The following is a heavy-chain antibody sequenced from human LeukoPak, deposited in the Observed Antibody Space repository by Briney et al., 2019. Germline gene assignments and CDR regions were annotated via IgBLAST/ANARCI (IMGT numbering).Heavy chain of an antibody. CDR1: GYTFTGYY. D-gene: IGHD6-6*01. CDR3: ARGRATKRTGTWGAARPGYYYYYMDV. Sequence: ASVKVSCKASGYTFTGYYVHWVRQAPGQGLECMGWINPNSGGTNYAQKFQGRVTMTRNTPISTAYMELSSLRSEDTAVYYCARGRATKRTGTWGAARPGYYYYYMDVWGKGTTVTISS. J-gene: IGHJ6*03. CDR2: INPNSGGT. V-gene: IGHV1-2*02.